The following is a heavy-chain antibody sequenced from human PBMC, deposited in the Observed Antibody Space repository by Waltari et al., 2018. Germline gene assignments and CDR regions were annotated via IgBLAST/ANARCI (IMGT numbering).Heavy chain of an antibody. J-gene: IGHJ6*03. Sequence: EVQLVESGGGLVQPGGSLRLSCDAYGFTFSSYAMRWVRQAPGKGLEWVSAISGSGGSTYYADSVKGRFTISRDNSKNTLYLQMNSLRAEDTAVYYCAKTSGGDYYYYYYMDVWGKGTTVTVSS. V-gene: IGHV3-23*04. CDR3: AKTSGGDYYYYYYMDV. D-gene: IGHD3-10*01. CDR1: GFTFSSYA. CDR2: ISGSGGST.